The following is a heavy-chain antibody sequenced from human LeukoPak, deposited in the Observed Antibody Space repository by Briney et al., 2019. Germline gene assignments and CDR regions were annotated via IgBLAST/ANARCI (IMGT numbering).Heavy chain of an antibody. CDR2: IYYSGST. V-gene: IGHV4-39*07. Sequence: SQTLSLTCSVSGGSVISSSSYWGWVRQPPGKGLEWIGNIYYSGSTYYSPSLTSRVTISVDTSKNQFSLKLSSVTAADTAVYYCARAHSVASYYYGVDVWGQGTTVTVSS. D-gene: IGHD2-15*01. J-gene: IGHJ6*02. CDR1: GGSVISSSSY. CDR3: ARAHSVASYYYGVDV.